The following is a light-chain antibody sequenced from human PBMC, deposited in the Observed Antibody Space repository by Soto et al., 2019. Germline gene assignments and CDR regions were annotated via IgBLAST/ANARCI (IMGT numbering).Light chain of an antibody. CDR1: PSVTNY. CDR3: QKCYNWPLT. CDR2: DES. Sequence: EIVLTRSPATLSLSPGERATLSCRASPSVTNYLAWYQQKPGQAPRLLIYDESNRATGIPDRLSGSGSGTDFNLTISRLEPEDFAVYYCQKCYNWPLTCGGGTKVDIK. V-gene: IGKV3-11*01. J-gene: IGKJ4*01.